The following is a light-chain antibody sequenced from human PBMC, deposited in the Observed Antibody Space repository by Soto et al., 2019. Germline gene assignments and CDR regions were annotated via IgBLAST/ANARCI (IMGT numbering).Light chain of an antibody. V-gene: IGKV2-28*01. CDR3: MQALQTPIT. CDR1: QSLLHSNGYNY. J-gene: IGKJ5*01. CDR2: LGS. Sequence: DIVMTQSPLSLPVTPGEPASISCRSSQSLLHSNGYNYLDWYLQKPGQSPQLLIYLGSNRASGVPDRFSGSGAGTDFTLKISRVEAEDVGVYYFMQALQTPITFGQATRLEIK.